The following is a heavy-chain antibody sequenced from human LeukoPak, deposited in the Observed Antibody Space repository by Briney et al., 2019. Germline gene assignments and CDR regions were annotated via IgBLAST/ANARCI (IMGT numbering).Heavy chain of an antibody. D-gene: IGHD1-26*01. CDR1: GGSISSYY. CDR3: ARGPQSSGSYSVDY. Sequence: PSETLSLTCTVSGGSISSYYWTWIRQPAGKGLEWIGRIYSSGSTNYNPSLKSRVTMSVDTSKNQFSLRLSSVTAADAAVYYCARGPQSSGSYSVDYWGQGTPVTVSS. V-gene: IGHV4-4*07. CDR2: IYSSGST. J-gene: IGHJ4*02.